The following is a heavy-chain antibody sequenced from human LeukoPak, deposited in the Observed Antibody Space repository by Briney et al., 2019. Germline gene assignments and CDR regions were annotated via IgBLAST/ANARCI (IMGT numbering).Heavy chain of an antibody. Sequence: PGGSLRLSCAASGFTFSSYGMHWVRQAPGKGLEWVSYISSSSSTIYYADSVKGRFTISRDNAKNSLYLQMNSLRAEDTAVYYCARPYGDYEFDYWGQGTLVTVSS. CDR2: ISSSSSTI. D-gene: IGHD4-17*01. J-gene: IGHJ4*02. CDR3: ARPYGDYEFDY. CDR1: GFTFSSYG. V-gene: IGHV3-48*04.